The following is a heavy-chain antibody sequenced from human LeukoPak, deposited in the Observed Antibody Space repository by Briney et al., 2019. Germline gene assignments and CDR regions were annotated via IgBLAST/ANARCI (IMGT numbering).Heavy chain of an antibody. J-gene: IGHJ4*02. CDR2: IYYRGST. CDR3: AREGSDCSGGSCYRVVDY. CDR1: GGPISSYY. V-gene: IGHV4-59*01. D-gene: IGHD2-15*01. Sequence: SETLSLTCTVSGGPISSYYWSWIRQPPGKGLEWIGYIYYRGSTNYNPSLKSRVTISVDTSKNQFSLKLSSVTAADTAVYYCAREGSDCSGGSCYRVVDYWGQGTLVTVSS.